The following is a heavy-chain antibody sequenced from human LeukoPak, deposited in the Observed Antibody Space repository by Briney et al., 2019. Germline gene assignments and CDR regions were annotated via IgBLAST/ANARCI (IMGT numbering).Heavy chain of an antibody. D-gene: IGHD6-13*01. CDR1: GYTFTSYG. CDR2: ISAYNGST. J-gene: IGHJ4*02. V-gene: IGHV1-18*04. Sequence: ASVTVSCKASGYTFTSYGISWVRQAPGRGLEWMGWISAYNGSTNYAQKLQGRVTMTTDTSTSTAYMELRSLRSDDTAVYYCAREFPSIAAAGPYYFDYWGQGTLVTVSP. CDR3: AREFPSIAAAGPYYFDY.